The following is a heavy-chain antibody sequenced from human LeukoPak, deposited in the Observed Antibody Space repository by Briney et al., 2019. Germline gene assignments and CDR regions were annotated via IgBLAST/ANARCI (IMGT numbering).Heavy chain of an antibody. V-gene: IGHV3-74*01. Sequence: GGSLRLSCAASGFAFSSYWMHWVRRAPGKGLVWVSRIDTDGSSTIYADSVKGRFTISRHNSKNTKSTLYLQMNSLRAEDTAVYYCARSYSTSRYFEYWGQGTLVTVSS. CDR2: IDTDGSST. J-gene: IGHJ4*02. CDR1: GFAFSSYW. D-gene: IGHD6-6*01. CDR3: ARSYSTSRYFEY.